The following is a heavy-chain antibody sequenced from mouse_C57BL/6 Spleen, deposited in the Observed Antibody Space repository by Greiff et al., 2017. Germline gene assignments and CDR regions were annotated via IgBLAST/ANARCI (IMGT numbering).Heavy chain of an antibody. D-gene: IGHD4-1*01. CDR2: INPNNGGT. V-gene: IGHV1-18*01. J-gene: IGHJ2*01. CDR1: GYTFTDYN. CDR3: ARSRTGFFDY. Sequence: DVQLVESGPELVKPGASVKIPCKASGYTFTDYNMDWVKQSHGKSLEWIGDINPNNGGTIYNQKFKGKATLTVDKSSSTAYMELRSLTSEDTAVYYCARSRTGFFDYWGQGTTLTVSS.